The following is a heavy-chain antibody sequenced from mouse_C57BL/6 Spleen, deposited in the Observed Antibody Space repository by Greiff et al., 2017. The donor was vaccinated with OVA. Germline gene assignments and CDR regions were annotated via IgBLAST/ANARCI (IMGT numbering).Heavy chain of an antibody. CDR2: ISGGGGNT. Sequence: EVKLVESGGGLVKPGGSLKLSCAASGFTFSSYTMSWVRQTPEKRLEWVATISGGGGNTYYPDSVKGRFTISRDNAKNTLYLQMSSLRSEDTALYYCAKPSYGSTHFDYWGQGTTLTVSS. CDR3: AKPSYGSTHFDY. D-gene: IGHD1-1*01. J-gene: IGHJ2*01. CDR1: GFTFSSYT. V-gene: IGHV5-9*01.